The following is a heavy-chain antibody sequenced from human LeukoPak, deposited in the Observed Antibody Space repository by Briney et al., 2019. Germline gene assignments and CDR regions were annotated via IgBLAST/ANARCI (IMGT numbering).Heavy chain of an antibody. J-gene: IGHJ4*02. V-gene: IGHV1-69*01. Sequence: ASVKVSCKASGGTVSRYPISWVRQAPGQGLEWMGGIIPIFGTANYAQKFQGRVTITADESTSTAYVELSRLRFDDTAVYYCARVYYYDTSAFYFDYWGQGTLVTVSS. CDR1: GGTVSRYP. CDR3: ARVYYYDTSAFYFDY. CDR2: IIPIFGTA. D-gene: IGHD3-22*01.